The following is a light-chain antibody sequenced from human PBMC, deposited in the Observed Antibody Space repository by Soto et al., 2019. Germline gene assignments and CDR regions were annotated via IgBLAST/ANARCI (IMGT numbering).Light chain of an antibody. J-gene: IGLJ3*02. CDR2: GNS. V-gene: IGLV1-40*01. Sequence: QSVLTQPPSVSGAPGQRVTISCTGSSSNIGAGYDVHWYQQLPGTAPKLLIYGNSNRPSGVPDRFSGSKSGTSASLAITGLQAEDDADYYSQSYDSSLGGWVFGGGTKLTVL. CDR1: SSNIGAGYD. CDR3: QSYDSSLGGWV.